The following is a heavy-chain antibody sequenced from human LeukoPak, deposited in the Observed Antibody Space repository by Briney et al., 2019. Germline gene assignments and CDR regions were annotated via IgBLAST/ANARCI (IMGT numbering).Heavy chain of an antibody. D-gene: IGHD1-20*01. CDR1: GFTFSNYW. CDR3: ARDITGPRGMDI. Sequence: GGSLRLSCVASGFTFSNYWMSWVRQAPGKGLEWVANIKQDGSEKYYVDSVKGRFTISRDNAKNSLYLQMNSLRAEDAAVYYCARDITGPRGMDIWGQGTMVTVSS. CDR2: IKQDGSEK. V-gene: IGHV3-7*01. J-gene: IGHJ3*02.